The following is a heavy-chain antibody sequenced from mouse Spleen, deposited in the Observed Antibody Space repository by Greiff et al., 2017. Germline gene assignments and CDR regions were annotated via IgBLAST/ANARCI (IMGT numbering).Heavy chain of an antibody. D-gene: IGHD1-1*01. CDR1: GFTFSSYG. Sequence: EVMLVESGGGLVQPGGSLKLSCAASGFTFSSYGMSWVRQTPDKRLELVATINSNGGSTYYPDSVKGRFTISRDNAKNTLYLQMSSLKSEDTAMYYCARVPYYGLAMDYWGQGTSVTVSS. CDR2: INSNGGST. CDR3: ARVPYYGLAMDY. J-gene: IGHJ4*01. V-gene: IGHV5-6-3*01.